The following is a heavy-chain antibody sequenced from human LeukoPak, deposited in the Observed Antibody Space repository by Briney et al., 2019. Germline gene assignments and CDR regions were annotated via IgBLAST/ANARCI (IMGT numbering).Heavy chain of an antibody. D-gene: IGHD6-13*01. CDR1: GFTFSSYS. CDR3: ARDIGSSWSSDY. Sequence: GGSLRLSCAASGFTFSSYSMNWVRQAPGKGLEWVSSISSSSSYIYYADSVKGRFTISRDNAKNSLYLQMNSLRAEDTAVYYCARDIGSSWSSDYWGQGTLVTVSS. V-gene: IGHV3-21*01. J-gene: IGHJ4*02. CDR2: ISSSSSYI.